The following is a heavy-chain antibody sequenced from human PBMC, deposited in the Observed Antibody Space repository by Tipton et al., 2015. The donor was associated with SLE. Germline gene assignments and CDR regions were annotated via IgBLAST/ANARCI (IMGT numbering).Heavy chain of an antibody. J-gene: IGHJ4*02. CDR2: ISGSGGST. Sequence: AISGSGGSTYYADSVKGRFTISRDNSKNTLYLQMNSLRAEDTAVYYCAKGYYDFWSGPLDYWGQGTLVTVSS. CDR3: AKGYYDFWSGPLDY. V-gene: IGHV3-23*01. D-gene: IGHD3-3*01.